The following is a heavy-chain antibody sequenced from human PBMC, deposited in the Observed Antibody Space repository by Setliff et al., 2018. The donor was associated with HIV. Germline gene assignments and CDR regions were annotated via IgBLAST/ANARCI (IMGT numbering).Heavy chain of an antibody. CDR2: INAGNGNT. J-gene: IGHJ3*02. CDR1: GYSFITYV. D-gene: IGHD6-13*01. CDR3: ARSSWPDAFDI. Sequence: ASVKVSCKASGYSFITYVVYWVRQAPGQRLEWMGWINAGNGNTKYSQKFQGRVTITRDTSAKIAYMELSSLTSEDTAVYYCARSSWPDAFDIWGQGTMVTVSS. V-gene: IGHV1-3*01.